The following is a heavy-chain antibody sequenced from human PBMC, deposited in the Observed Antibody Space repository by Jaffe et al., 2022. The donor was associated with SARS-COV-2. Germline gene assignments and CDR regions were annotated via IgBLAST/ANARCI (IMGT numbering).Heavy chain of an antibody. Sequence: EVQLLESGGGLVPPGGSLRLSCAASGFIFSNYAMSWVRQAPGKGLEWVSALSTSGAVTHYADSVKGRFFISRDNSKNTLYLEMNGLRAEDTAVYYCAKDHFVERTFGDSSGWFDSWGQGTLVTVSS. V-gene: IGHV3-23*01. CDR2: LSTSGAVT. CDR1: GFIFSNYA. D-gene: IGHD3-3*01. CDR3: AKDHFVERTFGDSSGWFDS. J-gene: IGHJ5*01.